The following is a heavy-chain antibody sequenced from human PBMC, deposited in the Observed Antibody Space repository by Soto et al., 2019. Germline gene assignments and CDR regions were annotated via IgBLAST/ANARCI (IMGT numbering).Heavy chain of an antibody. CDR3: AVNSNQRIAAPGGLY. CDR2: IVVGSGNT. D-gene: IGHD6-13*01. Sequence: ASVKVSCKASGFTFTSFAMQWVRQARGQRLEWIGWIVVGSGNTNYAQKFQERVTITRDMSTSTAYMELSSLRSEDTAVYYCAVNSNQRIAAPGGLYWG. J-gene: IGHJ4*01. CDR1: GFTFTSFA. V-gene: IGHV1-58*02.